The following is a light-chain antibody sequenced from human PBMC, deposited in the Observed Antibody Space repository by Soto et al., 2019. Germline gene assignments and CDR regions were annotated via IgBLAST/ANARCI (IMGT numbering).Light chain of an antibody. Sequence: QSALTQPASASGSPGQSITISCTGTSSDVGGYNYVSWYQQHPGKAPKLMIYEVSNRPSGVSNRFSGSKSGNTASLTISGLQAEDEAEYYCSSYTSSSIDYVFGTGTKVTVL. CDR3: SSYTSSSIDYV. J-gene: IGLJ1*01. CDR1: SSDVGGYNY. CDR2: EVS. V-gene: IGLV2-14*01.